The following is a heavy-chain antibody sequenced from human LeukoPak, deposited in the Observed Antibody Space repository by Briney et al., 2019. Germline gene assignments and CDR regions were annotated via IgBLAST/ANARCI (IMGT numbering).Heavy chain of an antibody. CDR3: ASPVHYDILTGYYVHYYYGMDV. J-gene: IGHJ6*02. CDR1: GGIFSSYA. V-gene: IGHV1-69*04. CDR2: IIPILGIA. D-gene: IGHD3-9*01. Sequence: ASVKVSCKASGGIFSSYAISWVRQAPGQGLEWMGRIIPILGIANYAQKFQGRVTITADKSTSTAYMELSSLRSEDTAVYYCASPVHYDILTGYYVHYYYGMDVWGQGTTVTVSS.